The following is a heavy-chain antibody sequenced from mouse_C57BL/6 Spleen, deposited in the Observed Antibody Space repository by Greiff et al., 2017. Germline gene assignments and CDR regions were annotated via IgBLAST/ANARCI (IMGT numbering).Heavy chain of an antibody. V-gene: IGHV5-6*03. CDR2: ISSGGSYT. Sequence: DVKLVESGGGLVKPGGSLKLSCAASGFTFSSYGMSWVRQTPDKRLEWVATISSGGSYTYYPDSVKGRFTISRDNAKNTLYLQMSSLKSEDTAMYYCAKDGPGDAMDYWGQGTSVTVSS. D-gene: IGHD2-3*01. J-gene: IGHJ4*01. CDR3: AKDGPGDAMDY. CDR1: GFTFSSYG.